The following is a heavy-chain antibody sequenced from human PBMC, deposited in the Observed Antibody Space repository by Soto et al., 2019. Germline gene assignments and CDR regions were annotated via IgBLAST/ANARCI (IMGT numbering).Heavy chain of an antibody. J-gene: IGHJ6*02. V-gene: IGHV4-38-2*02. CDR2: IHHSGST. Sequence: SETLSLTCAVSGYSISSGYYWGWIRQPPGKGLEWIGSIHHSGSTHYDPSLKSRVIISVDTSKNQFSLKLSSVTAADTAVYYCARENGDYDYHYYGMDVWGQGTTVTVSS. CDR3: ARENGDYDYHYYGMDV. D-gene: IGHD4-17*01. CDR1: GYSISSGYY.